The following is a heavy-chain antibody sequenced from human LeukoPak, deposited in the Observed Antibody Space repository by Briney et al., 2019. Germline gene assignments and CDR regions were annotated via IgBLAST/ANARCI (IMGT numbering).Heavy chain of an antibody. CDR2: INPNSGGT. J-gene: IGHJ4*02. Sequence: ASVKVSCKASGYTFTGYYMHWVRLAPGQGREWMGWINPNSGGTNYAQKFQGRVTMTRDTSISTAYMELSRLRSDDTTVYYCATDRGYCSSTSCYGSDFDYWGQGTLVTVSS. D-gene: IGHD2-2*01. CDR3: ATDRGYCSSTSCYGSDFDY. V-gene: IGHV1-2*02. CDR1: GYTFTGYY.